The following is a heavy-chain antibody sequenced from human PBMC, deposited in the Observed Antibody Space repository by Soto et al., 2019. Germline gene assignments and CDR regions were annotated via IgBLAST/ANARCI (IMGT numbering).Heavy chain of an antibody. CDR2: INPNNGGT. V-gene: IGHV1-2*02. Sequence: QVQLVQSGAEVKRPGASVKVSCETSGYTFIGYYVHWVRQVPGQGLEWMGWINPNNGGTKYAQRFQGRHTMTGDTSINTAYMELSRLTTDDTAVYYCARRRGNYPITEFLQYWGQGTLITVSS. J-gene: IGHJ1*01. CDR3: ARRRGNYPITEFLQY. D-gene: IGHD3-10*01. CDR1: GYTFIGYY.